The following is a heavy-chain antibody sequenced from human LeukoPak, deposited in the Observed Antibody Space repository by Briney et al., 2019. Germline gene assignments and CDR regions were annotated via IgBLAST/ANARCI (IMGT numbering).Heavy chain of an antibody. CDR3: AKDWDDYYGSGSYFDY. J-gene: IGHJ4*02. CDR1: GFTFSSYW. CDR2: IKQDGSEK. D-gene: IGHD3-10*01. Sequence: GGSLRLSCAASGFTFSSYWMSWVRQAPGKGLEWVANIKQDGSEKYYVDSVKGRFTISRDNAKNSLYLQMNSLRAEDTAVYYCAKDWDDYYGSGSYFDYWGQGTLVTVSS. V-gene: IGHV3-7*01.